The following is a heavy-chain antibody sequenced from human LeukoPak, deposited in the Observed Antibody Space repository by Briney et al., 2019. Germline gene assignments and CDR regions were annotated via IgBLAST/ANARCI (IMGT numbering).Heavy chain of an antibody. J-gene: IGHJ3*01. Sequence: GGSLRLSCAASGFTFSSFWMSWVRQAPGKGLEWVANIKQDGVEKYYVDSVTGRFTISRDNAKNSLYLQMNSLRAEDTAVYYCARDVDGAPDVCDFWGQGTMVTVSS. D-gene: IGHD4-17*01. CDR1: GFTFSSFW. CDR2: IKQDGVEK. CDR3: ARDVDGAPDVCDF. V-gene: IGHV3-7*01.